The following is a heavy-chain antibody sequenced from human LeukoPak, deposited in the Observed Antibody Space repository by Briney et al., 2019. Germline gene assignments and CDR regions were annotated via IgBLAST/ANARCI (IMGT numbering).Heavy chain of an antibody. D-gene: IGHD5-24*01. Sequence: AGGSLRLSCAASGFTVSSNYMSWVRQAPGKGLEWVSVIYSGGSTYYADSVKGRFTISRDNSKNTLYLQMNSLRAEDTAVYYCASEEMATTFYPHWGQGTLVTVSS. CDR2: IYSGGST. CDR1: GFTVSSNY. CDR3: ASEEMATTFYPH. V-gene: IGHV3-66*01. J-gene: IGHJ4*02.